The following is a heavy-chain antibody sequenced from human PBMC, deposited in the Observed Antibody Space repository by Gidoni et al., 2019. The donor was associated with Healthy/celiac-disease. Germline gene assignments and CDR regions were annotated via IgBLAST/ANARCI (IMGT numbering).Heavy chain of an antibody. CDR1: GGSVRSGVYY. CDR3: ARARGDTAMAFFDY. D-gene: IGHD5-18*01. V-gene: IGHV4-31*03. J-gene: IGHJ4*02. CDR2: IYYMGST. Sequence: QVQLQESGPGLVKTSQTLSLTCTVPGGSVRSGVYYWSWSRQHPGKGLEWIGYIYYMGSTYYNPSLKSRVTISVDTSKNQFSLKLSSVTAADTAVYYCARARGDTAMAFFDYWGQGTLVTVSS.